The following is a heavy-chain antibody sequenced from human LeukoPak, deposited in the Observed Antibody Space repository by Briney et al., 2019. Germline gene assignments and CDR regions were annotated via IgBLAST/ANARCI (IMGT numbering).Heavy chain of an antibody. CDR3: ARSTELSDPYFYYGMDV. CDR1: GFSFRSFE. J-gene: IGHJ6*02. D-gene: IGHD1-26*01. Sequence: GGSLRLSCAASGFSFRSFEMSWVRQAPGKGLECIAYISSASGTIYHADSVKGRFTISRDNANNSLYLQMNSLRAEDTAIYYCARSTELSDPYFYYGMDVWGQGTTVTVSS. CDR2: ISSASGTI. V-gene: IGHV3-48*03.